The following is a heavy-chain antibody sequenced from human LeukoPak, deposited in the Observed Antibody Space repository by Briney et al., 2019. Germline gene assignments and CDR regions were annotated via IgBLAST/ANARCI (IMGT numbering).Heavy chain of an antibody. CDR1: GFTFSNYA. V-gene: IGHV3-64*01. CDR2: ISDNGGST. Sequence: GGSLRLSCAASGFTFSNYAMHWVRQAPGKGLEYVSAISDNGGSTYYANSVKGRFTISRDNSKNVLYLQMGSLRAEDMAIYYCARSAGRFGSGGSCYDYWGQGTLVTVSS. D-gene: IGHD2-15*01. CDR3: ARSAGRFGSGGSCYDY. J-gene: IGHJ4*02.